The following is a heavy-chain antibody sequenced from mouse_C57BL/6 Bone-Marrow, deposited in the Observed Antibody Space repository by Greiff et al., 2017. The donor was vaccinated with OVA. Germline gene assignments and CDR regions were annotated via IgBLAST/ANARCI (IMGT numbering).Heavy chain of an antibody. CDR3: AKRLVITTVVAWYFDV. CDR1: GYSFTGYY. V-gene: IGHV1-31*01. Sequence: VQLQQSGPELVKPGASVKISCKASGYSFTGYYMHWVKQSHGNILDWIGYIYPYNGVSSYNQKFKGKATLAVDKSSSTAYMELRSLTSEDSAVYYCAKRLVITTVVAWYFDVWGTGTTVTVSS. J-gene: IGHJ1*03. D-gene: IGHD1-1*01. CDR2: IYPYNGVS.